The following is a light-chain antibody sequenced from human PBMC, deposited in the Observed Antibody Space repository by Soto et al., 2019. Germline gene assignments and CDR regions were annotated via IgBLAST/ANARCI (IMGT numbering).Light chain of an antibody. Sequence: EIVLTQSPGTLSLSPGERATLSCRASQSVTSSYLAWYQQRPGQAPRLLIYGASRRATGIPDRFSGSGSGADFTLTVSRLEPEDFATYYCQQSYRTPHTFGQGTKLETK. CDR1: QSVTSSY. V-gene: IGKV3-20*01. J-gene: IGKJ2*01. CDR3: QQSYRTPHT. CDR2: GAS.